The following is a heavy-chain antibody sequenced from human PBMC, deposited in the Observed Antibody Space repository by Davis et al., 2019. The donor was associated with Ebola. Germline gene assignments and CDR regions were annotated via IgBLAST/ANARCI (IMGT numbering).Heavy chain of an antibody. D-gene: IGHD3-22*01. CDR2: ISYDGSNK. J-gene: IGHJ4*02. CDR1: GFTFSSYG. Sequence: GESLKISCAASGFTFSSYGMHWVRQAPGKGLEWVAVISYDGSNKYYADSVKGRFTISRDNSKNTLYLQMNSLRAEDTAVYYCAKDGRYYYDSSGYSFLDYWGQGTLVTVSS. CDR3: AKDGRYYYDSSGYSFLDY. V-gene: IGHV3-30*18.